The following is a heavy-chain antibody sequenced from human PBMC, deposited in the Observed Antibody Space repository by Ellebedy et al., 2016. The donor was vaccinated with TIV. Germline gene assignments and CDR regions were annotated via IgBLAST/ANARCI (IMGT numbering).Heavy chain of an antibody. V-gene: IGHV3-43*02. Sequence: GESLKISCTASGLAFNEYAMHWVRQAPGRGLEWVSLLSGDGSTSFYADSVRGRFTVSRDNSKNSLYLQMTSLRAEDTAVYYCARDPNSPGDTGNGDYWGQGTLVTVSS. D-gene: IGHD2-8*02. CDR1: GLAFNEYA. CDR3: ARDPNSPGDTGNGDY. CDR2: LSGDGSTS. J-gene: IGHJ4*02.